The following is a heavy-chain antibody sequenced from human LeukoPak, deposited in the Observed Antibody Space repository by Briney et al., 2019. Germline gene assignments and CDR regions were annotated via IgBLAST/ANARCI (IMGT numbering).Heavy chain of an antibody. CDR3: ARVYYYGSGSYGFDP. J-gene: IGHJ5*02. CDR2: IYYSGST. V-gene: IGHV4-59*01. D-gene: IGHD3-10*01. CDR1: GGSISSYY. Sequence: SETLSLTCTVSGGSISSYYWSWIRQPPGKGLEWIGYIYYSGSTNYNPSLKSRVTISVDTSKNQFSLKLSSATAADTAVYYCARVYYYGSGSYGFDPWGQGTLVTVSS.